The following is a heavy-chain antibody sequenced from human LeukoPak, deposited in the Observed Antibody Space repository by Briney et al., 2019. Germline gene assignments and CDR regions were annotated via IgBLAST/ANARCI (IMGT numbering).Heavy chain of an antibody. CDR1: GGSISSYY. CDR2: IYYSGST. CDR3: AKDDIAVAGIFDY. D-gene: IGHD6-19*01. V-gene: IGHV4-59*01. Sequence: PSETLSLTCTVSGGSISSYYWSWIRQPPGKGLEWIGYIYYSGSTNYNPSLKSRVTISVDTSKNQFSLKLSSVTAADTAVYYCAKDDIAVAGIFDYWGQGTLVTVSS. J-gene: IGHJ4*02.